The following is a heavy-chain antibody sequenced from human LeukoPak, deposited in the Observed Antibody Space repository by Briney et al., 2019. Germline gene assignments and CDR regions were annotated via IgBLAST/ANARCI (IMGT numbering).Heavy chain of an antibody. CDR3: ARTEESGYSYRYFGYYYYMDV. CDR1: GFTFSSYG. CDR2: ISGSGGST. D-gene: IGHD5-18*01. J-gene: IGHJ6*03. V-gene: IGHV3-23*01. Sequence: GGTLRLSCAASGFTFSSYGMSWVRQAPGKGLEWVSAISGSGGSTYYADSVKGRFTISRDNSKNTLYLQMNSLRAEDTAVYYCARTEESGYSYRYFGYYYYMDVWGKGTTVTVSS.